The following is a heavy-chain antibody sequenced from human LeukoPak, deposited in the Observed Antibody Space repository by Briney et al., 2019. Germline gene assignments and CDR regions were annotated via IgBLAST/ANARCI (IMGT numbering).Heavy chain of an antibody. CDR1: GFTFSSYA. CDR3: AKGEAYYYDSSSYYCY. Sequence: GGSLRLSCAASGFTFSSYAMSWVRQAPGKGLEWVSAISGSGGSTYSADSVKGRFTISRDNSKNTLYLQMNSLRAEDTAVYYCAKGEAYYYDSSSYYCYWGQGTLVTVSS. D-gene: IGHD3-22*01. CDR2: ISGSGGST. J-gene: IGHJ4*02. V-gene: IGHV3-23*01.